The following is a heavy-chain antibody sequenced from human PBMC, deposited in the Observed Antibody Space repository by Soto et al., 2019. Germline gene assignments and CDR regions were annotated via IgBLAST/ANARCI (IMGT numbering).Heavy chain of an antibody. J-gene: IGHJ6*01. CDR2: IYYSGST. V-gene: IGHV4-59*01. Sequence: PSETLSLTCTVSGGSISSYYWSWIRQPPGKGLEWIGYIYYSGSTNYNPSLKSRVTISVDTSKNQFSLKLSSVTAADTAVYYCARDQLRYFDWLLPHYYYYGMDVCGQGTTVT. CDR3: ARDQLRYFDWLLPHYYYYGMDV. D-gene: IGHD3-9*01. CDR1: GGSISSYY.